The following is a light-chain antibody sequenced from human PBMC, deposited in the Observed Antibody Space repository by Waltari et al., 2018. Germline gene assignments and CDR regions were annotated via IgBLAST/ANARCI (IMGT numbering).Light chain of an antibody. Sequence: QSALTQPRSVSGSPGQSVTISCTGTGSDVGVYNYVSWYQQHPGKAPKLVIYDVTKRPSGVPDRFSGSKSGNSASLTVSGLQAEDEADYYCCSYEGTWVFGGGTKLTVL. CDR3: CSYEGTWV. V-gene: IGLV2-11*01. CDR1: GSDVGVYNY. J-gene: IGLJ3*02. CDR2: DVT.